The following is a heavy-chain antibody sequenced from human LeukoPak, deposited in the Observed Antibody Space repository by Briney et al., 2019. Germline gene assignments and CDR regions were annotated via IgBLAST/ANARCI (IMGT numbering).Heavy chain of an antibody. Sequence: SETLSLTCTVSGASMTTYYWSWIRQPPGKGLEWVAYIHSSGSTNYNPSLKSRLTISIDTSKKQFSLKMSSVTAADTALYYCARLPAARLISGAFDIWGQGTMVTVSS. J-gene: IGHJ3*02. CDR2: IHSSGST. CDR3: ARLPAARLISGAFDI. V-gene: IGHV4-59*01. D-gene: IGHD1-20*01. CDR1: GASMTTYY.